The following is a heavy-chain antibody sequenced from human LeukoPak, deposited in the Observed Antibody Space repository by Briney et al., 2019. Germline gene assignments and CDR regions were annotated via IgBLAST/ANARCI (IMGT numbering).Heavy chain of an antibody. Sequence: ASVKVSCKASGYIFTTYGISWVRQAPGQGLEGMGRISAYSGKTNYTQKLQGRVTMTTDTSTSTAYMELRSLRSDDTAVYYCVTVGGTTYFDHWGQGTLVTVSS. CDR2: ISAYSGKT. D-gene: IGHD1-7*01. CDR1: GYIFTTYG. J-gene: IGHJ4*02. V-gene: IGHV1-18*01. CDR3: VTVGGTTYFDH.